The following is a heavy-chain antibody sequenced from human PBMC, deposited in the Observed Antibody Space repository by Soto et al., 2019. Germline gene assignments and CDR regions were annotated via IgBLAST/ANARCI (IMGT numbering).Heavy chain of an antibody. CDR3: AKDAWYYGSGSSRFDS. CDR1: GFTFSSYG. Sequence: QVQLVESGGGVVQPGRSLRLSCAASGFTFSSYGMHWVRQAPGKGLEWVAVISYDGSNKYYADSVKGRFTISRDNSKNTLYLHMNSLRAEDTAVYYCAKDAWYYGSGSSRFDSWGQGTPVTVSS. J-gene: IGHJ4*02. V-gene: IGHV3-30*18. CDR2: ISYDGSNK. D-gene: IGHD3-10*01.